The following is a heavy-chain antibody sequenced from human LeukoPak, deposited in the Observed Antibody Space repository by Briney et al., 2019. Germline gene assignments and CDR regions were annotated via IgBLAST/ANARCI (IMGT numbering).Heavy chain of an antibody. D-gene: IGHD3-22*01. Sequence: GASVKVSCKASGYTFTSYGISWVRQAPGQGLEWTGWISAYNGNTNYAQKLQGRVTMTTDTSTSTAYMELRSLRSDDTAVYYRARDKGPEDYYDSSGLDYWGQGTLVTVSS. J-gene: IGHJ4*02. CDR3: ARDKGPEDYYDSSGLDY. CDR1: GYTFTSYG. V-gene: IGHV1-18*01. CDR2: ISAYNGNT.